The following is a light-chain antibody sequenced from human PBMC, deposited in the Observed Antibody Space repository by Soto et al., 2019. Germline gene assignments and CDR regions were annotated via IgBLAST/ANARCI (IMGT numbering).Light chain of an antibody. Sequence: QSVLTQPPSASGTPGQSVTISCSGSTSNIGTHDVTWYQQFPGAAPKLLIYGVNQRPSGVPDRFFGSTSGTSASLAISGLQSEDEADYYCAAWDDSLGGSVIFGGGTQLTVL. J-gene: IGLJ7*01. CDR2: GVN. CDR1: TSNIGTHD. V-gene: IGLV1-44*01. CDR3: AAWDDSLGGSVI.